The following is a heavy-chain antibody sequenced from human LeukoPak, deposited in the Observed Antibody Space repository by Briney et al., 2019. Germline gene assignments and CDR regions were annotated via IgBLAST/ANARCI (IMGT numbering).Heavy chain of an antibody. CDR1: GYMFTTFP. CDR3: ARGRGSPPPRSFGLDV. D-gene: IGHD2-15*01. V-gene: IGHV1-18*01. J-gene: IGHJ6*02. Sequence: GASVKVSCKASGYMFTTFPISWIRQAPGQGLEWVGWISTYNGNTKYPQNLQGSVTVTTDTSTNTAYMELRSLRSDDTAVYYCARGRGSPPPRSFGLDVWGQGNTVTVSS. CDR2: ISTYNGNT.